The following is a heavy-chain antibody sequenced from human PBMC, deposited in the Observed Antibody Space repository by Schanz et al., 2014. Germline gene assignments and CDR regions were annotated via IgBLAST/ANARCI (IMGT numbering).Heavy chain of an antibody. D-gene: IGHD3-9*01. CDR2: INVGNGNM. Sequence: QLQLVQSGAEVKKPGASVKVSCKASGYTFTSDSMHWVRQAPGQGLEWMGWINVGNGNMKYSQKFQGRVTMTTDTSTSTAYMELRSLRSDDTAVYYCARVQDDILTGSEYYYGMDVWGQGTTVTDSS. V-gene: IGHV1-3*01. CDR3: ARVQDDILTGSEYYYGMDV. CDR1: GYTFTSDS. J-gene: IGHJ6*02.